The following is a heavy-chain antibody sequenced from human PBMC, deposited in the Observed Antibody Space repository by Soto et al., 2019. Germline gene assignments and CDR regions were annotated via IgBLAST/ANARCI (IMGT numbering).Heavy chain of an antibody. CDR1: GGSISSGGYY. Sequence: PSETLSLTCTVSGGSISSGGYYWSWIRQHPGKGLEWIGYIYYSGSTYYNPSLKSRVTISVDTSKNQFSLKLSSVTAADTAVYYCARDRSTYGGGGTGEVKENWFDPWGPGTLVTVSS. V-gene: IGHV4-31*03. CDR2: IYYSGST. D-gene: IGHD2-8*01. J-gene: IGHJ5*02. CDR3: ARDRSTYGGGGTGEVKENWFDP.